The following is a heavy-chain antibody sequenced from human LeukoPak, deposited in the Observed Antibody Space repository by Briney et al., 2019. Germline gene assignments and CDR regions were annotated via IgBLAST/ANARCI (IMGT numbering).Heavy chain of an antibody. Sequence: PETLSLTCAVYGGSFSGYYWSWIRQPPGKGLEWIGEINHSGSTNYNPSLKSRVTISVDTSKNQFSLKLSSVTAADTAVYYCARVAVAGTEANDYWGQGTLVTVSS. D-gene: IGHD6-19*01. CDR2: INHSGST. CDR3: ARVAVAGTEANDY. V-gene: IGHV4-34*01. J-gene: IGHJ4*02. CDR1: GGSFSGYY.